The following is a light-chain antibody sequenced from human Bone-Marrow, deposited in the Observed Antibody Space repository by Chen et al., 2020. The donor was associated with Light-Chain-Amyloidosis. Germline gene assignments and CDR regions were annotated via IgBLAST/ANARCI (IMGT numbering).Light chain of an antibody. Sequence: QSALTQTASVSGSPGQSITISCSGTSSDVGTYNLVSWFQQHPGKAPKLMIYDGSKRPSGVSNRFSGSKSGNTASLTISGLQAEDEAEYYCCSYEGSVVFGVGTKLTVL. CDR3: CSYEGSVV. V-gene: IGLV2-23*01. CDR2: DGS. CDR1: SSDVGTYNL. J-gene: IGLJ2*01.